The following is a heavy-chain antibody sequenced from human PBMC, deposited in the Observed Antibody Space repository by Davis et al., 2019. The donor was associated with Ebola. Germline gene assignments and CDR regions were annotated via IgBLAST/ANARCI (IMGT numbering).Heavy chain of an antibody. D-gene: IGHD3-22*01. CDR3: ARYDSSGYADFDY. Sequence: LTCAASGFTFDDYGMSWVRQAPGKGLEWVAGINWNDGSTGYADSVKGRFIISRDNAKNSLYLQMNSLTADDTAVYYCARYDSSGYADFDYWGQGTLVTVSS. V-gene: IGHV3-20*04. CDR2: INWNDGST. J-gene: IGHJ4*02. CDR1: GFTFDDYG.